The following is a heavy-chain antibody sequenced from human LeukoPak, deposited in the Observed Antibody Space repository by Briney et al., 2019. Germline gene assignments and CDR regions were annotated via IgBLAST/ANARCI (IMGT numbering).Heavy chain of an antibody. CDR1: GGSISSYY. CDR2: IYYSGRT. J-gene: IGHJ4*02. CDR3: ARIAYSSSTDY. D-gene: IGHD6-6*01. Sequence: SETLSLTCTVSGGSISSYYWGWIRQPPGKGLECIGSIYYSGRTYYNPSFKSRVTISVNTSKNQFSLKLSSVTAADTAVYYCARIAYSSSTDYWGQGTLVTVSS. V-gene: IGHV4-39*07.